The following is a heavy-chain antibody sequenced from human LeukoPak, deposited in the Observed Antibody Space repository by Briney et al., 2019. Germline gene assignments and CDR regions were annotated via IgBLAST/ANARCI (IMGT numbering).Heavy chain of an antibody. CDR1: GGSISSSSYY. Sequence: SETLSLTCTVSGGSISSSSYYWSWIRQPPGKGLEWIGFIIYSGSSTYSPSLKSRVAMSMDTSNNQFSLKLSSVTAADTAVYYCAKGAGWYNYWGQGTLVTVSS. CDR3: AKGAGWYNY. J-gene: IGHJ4*02. D-gene: IGHD6-19*01. V-gene: IGHV4-61*01. CDR2: IIYSGSS.